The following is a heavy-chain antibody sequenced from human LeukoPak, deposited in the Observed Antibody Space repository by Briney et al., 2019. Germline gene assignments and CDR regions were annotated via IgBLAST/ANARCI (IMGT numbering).Heavy chain of an antibody. CDR3: ASARYFDWLFFDY. Sequence: ASVKVSCKASGGTFSSYAISWVRQAPGQGLEWMGGIIPIFGTANYAQKFQGRVTITADESTSTAYMELSSLRSEDTAVYYCASARYFDWLFFDYWGQGTLVTVSS. CDR2: IIPIFGTA. J-gene: IGHJ4*02. CDR1: GGTFSSYA. V-gene: IGHV1-69*01. D-gene: IGHD3-9*01.